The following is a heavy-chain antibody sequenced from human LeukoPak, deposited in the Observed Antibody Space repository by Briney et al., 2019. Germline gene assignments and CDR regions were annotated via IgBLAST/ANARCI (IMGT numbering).Heavy chain of an antibody. CDR1: GYTFTGYY. CDR3: ARGPPVDIVVVVAATPDAFDI. V-gene: IGHV1-2*02. D-gene: IGHD2-15*01. CDR2: INPNSGGT. J-gene: IGHJ3*02. Sequence: GASVKVSCKASGYTFTGYYMHWVRQAPGQGLEWMGWINPNSGGTNYAQKFQGRVTMTRDTSISTAYMELSRLRSDDTAVYYCARGPPVDIVVVVAATPDAFDIWGQGTMVTVSS.